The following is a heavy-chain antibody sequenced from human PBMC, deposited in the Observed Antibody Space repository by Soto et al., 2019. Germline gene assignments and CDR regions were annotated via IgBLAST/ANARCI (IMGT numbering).Heavy chain of an antibody. D-gene: IGHD3-22*01. J-gene: IGHJ6*02. Sequence: QVQLVQSGAEVKKPGSSVKVSCKASGGTFSSYAISWVRQAPGQGLEWMGGIIPIFGTANYAQKFQGRVTSTADESTSTAYMELSSLRSEDTAVDDCARGQDYYESSGSNSGGHYCYYDGTDVWGQGTTATVS. CDR2: IIPIFGTA. CDR1: GGTFSSYA. CDR3: ARGQDYYESSGSNSGGHYCYYDGTDV. V-gene: IGHV1-69*01.